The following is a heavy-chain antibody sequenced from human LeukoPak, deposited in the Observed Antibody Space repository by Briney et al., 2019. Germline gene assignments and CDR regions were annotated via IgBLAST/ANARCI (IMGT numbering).Heavy chain of an antibody. J-gene: IGHJ5*02. CDR2: INPNSGGT. D-gene: IGHD3-22*01. V-gene: IGHV1-2*02. CDR1: GYTFTGYY. CDR3: ARDSHYYDSSGYWDWFDP. Sequence: WASVKVSCKASGYTFTGYYMHWVRQAPGQGLERMRWINPNSGGTNYAQKFQGRVTMTRDTSISTAYMELSRLRSDDTAVYYCARDSHYYDSSGYWDWFDPWGQGTLVTVSS.